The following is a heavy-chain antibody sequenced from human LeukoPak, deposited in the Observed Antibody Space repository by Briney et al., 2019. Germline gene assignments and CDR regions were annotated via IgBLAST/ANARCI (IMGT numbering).Heavy chain of an antibody. J-gene: IGHJ4*02. D-gene: IGHD4-23*01. V-gene: IGHV3-48*01. Sequence: GSLRLSCAASGFTFSSYNMNWVRQAPGKGLEWISYISSSSSTIYYADSVKGRFTISRDNAKNSLYLQMNSLRGEDTAVYYCARDYGGHGEYFDYWGQGTLVTVSS. CDR2: ISSSSSTI. CDR3: ARDYGGHGEYFDY. CDR1: GFTFSSYN.